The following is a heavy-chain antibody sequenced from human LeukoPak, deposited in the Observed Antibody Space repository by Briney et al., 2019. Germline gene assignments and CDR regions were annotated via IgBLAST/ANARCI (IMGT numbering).Heavy chain of an antibody. CDR2: IDRSGEST. CDR1: GFSFSAYA. CDR3: AREVHTIFGVVPSDY. Sequence: GGSLRLSCAASGFSFSAYAMTWVRQAPGKGLEWVSDIDRSGESTYYADSLRGRFTISRDNAKNSLYLQMNSLRAEDTAVYYCAREVHTIFGVVPSDYWGQGTLVTVSS. D-gene: IGHD3-3*01. V-gene: IGHV3-23*01. J-gene: IGHJ4*02.